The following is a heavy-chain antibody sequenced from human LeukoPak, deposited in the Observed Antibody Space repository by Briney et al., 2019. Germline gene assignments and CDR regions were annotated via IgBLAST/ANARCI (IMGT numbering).Heavy chain of an antibody. CDR3: AKEERYYDSSGYYPYFDY. CDR2: ISGSGGST. Sequence: PGGSLRLSCAASGFTFSSYSMNWVRQAPGKGLEWVSAISGSGGSTYYADSVKGRFTISRDNSKNTLYLQMNSLRAEDTAVYYCAKEERYYDSSGYYPYFDYWGQGTLVTVSS. J-gene: IGHJ4*02. V-gene: IGHV3-23*01. CDR1: GFTFSSYS. D-gene: IGHD3-22*01.